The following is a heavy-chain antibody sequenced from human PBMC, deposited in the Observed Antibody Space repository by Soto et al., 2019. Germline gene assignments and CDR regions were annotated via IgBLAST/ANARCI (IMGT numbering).Heavy chain of an antibody. CDR1: GFTFSSYG. D-gene: IGHD3-22*01. J-gene: IGHJ4*02. Sequence: PGGSLRLSCAASGFTFSSYGMHWVRQAPGKGLEWVAVISYDGSNKYYADSVKGRFTISRDNSKNTLYLQMNSLRAEDTAVYYCAKDHYYDSSGYYLFSVDYWGQGTLVTVSS. CDR3: AKDHYYDSSGYYLFSVDY. CDR2: ISYDGSNK. V-gene: IGHV3-30*18.